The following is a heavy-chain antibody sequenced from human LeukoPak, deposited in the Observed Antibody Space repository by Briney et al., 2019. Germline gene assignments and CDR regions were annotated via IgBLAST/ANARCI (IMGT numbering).Heavy chain of an antibody. V-gene: IGHV1-2*02. D-gene: IGHD2-2*01. Sequence: GASVTVSCKASGYTFTGYYMHWVRQAPGQGLEWMGWINPNSGGTNYAQKFQGRVTMTRDTSISAAYMELSRLRSDDTAVYYCARDYPDIVVVPAAYDYWGQGTLVTVSS. CDR3: ARDYPDIVVVPAAYDY. CDR2: INPNSGGT. CDR1: GYTFTGYY. J-gene: IGHJ4*02.